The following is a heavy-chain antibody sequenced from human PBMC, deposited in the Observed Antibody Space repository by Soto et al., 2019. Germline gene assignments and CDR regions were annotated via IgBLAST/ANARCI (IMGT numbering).Heavy chain of an antibody. J-gene: IGHJ5*02. CDR2: IYYSGST. Sequence: SETLSLTCTVSGGSITSDYWSWIRQPPGKGLEWIGYIYYSGSTNYNPSLKSRVTTSVDTSKNQFSLKVTSVTAADTAMYYCASQRGITLIRGAVNVFDPWGPGILVTVSS. V-gene: IGHV4-59*08. CDR3: ASQRGITLIRGAVNVFDP. D-gene: IGHD3-10*01. CDR1: GGSITSDY.